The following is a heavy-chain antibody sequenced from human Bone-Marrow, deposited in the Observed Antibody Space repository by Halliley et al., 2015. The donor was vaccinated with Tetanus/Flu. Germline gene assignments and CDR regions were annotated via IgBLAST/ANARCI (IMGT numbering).Heavy chain of an antibody. D-gene: IGHD6-13*01. J-gene: IGHJ4*02. V-gene: IGHV5-51*01. CDR1: GYSFTTYW. Sequence: QLVQSGPEVKKPGESLKISCKGSGYSFTTYWIGWVRQVPGRGLELMGIIYPGDSDTRYSPSFEGRVIISADESVTTAYLQWTTLEASDTAMYYCAALIAASHFTDYWGQGTLVTVSS. CDR3: AALIAASHFTDY. CDR2: IYPGDSDT.